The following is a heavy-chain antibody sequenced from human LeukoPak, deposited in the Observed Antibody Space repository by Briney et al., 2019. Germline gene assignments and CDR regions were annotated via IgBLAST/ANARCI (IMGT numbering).Heavy chain of an antibody. Sequence: GASVKVSCKASGYTFTSYDFNWVRQATGQGLEWMGGMNHNSGDTGYTQKFQGRVTITRNTSISTAYMELSSLRSEDTAVYYCARAPFRDSYGYGFSYWGQGTLVTVSS. CDR2: MNHNSGDT. J-gene: IGHJ4*02. V-gene: IGHV1-8*03. CDR1: GYTFTSYD. CDR3: ARAPFRDSYGYGFSY. D-gene: IGHD5-18*01.